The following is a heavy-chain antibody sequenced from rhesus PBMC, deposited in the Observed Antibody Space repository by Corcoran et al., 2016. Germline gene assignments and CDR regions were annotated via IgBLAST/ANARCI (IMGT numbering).Heavy chain of an antibody. V-gene: IGHV4S10*01. CDR3: ARDYYEDDYGYDDY. CDR1: GGSIRDSYR. CDR2: IYGSSKST. J-gene: IGHJ4*01. Sequence: QVQLQESGPGVVKPSETLSLTCAVSGGSIRDSYRWSWIRQPPGKGLEWIGYIYGSSKSTNYNPSLKSRVIISKDTSKNQCSLKLSSVTAADTAVYYCARDYYEDDYGYDDYWGQGVLVTVSS. D-gene: IGHD3-9*01.